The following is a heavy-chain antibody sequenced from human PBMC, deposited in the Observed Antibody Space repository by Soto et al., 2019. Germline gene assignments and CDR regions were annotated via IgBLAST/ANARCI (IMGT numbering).Heavy chain of an antibody. V-gene: IGHV5-51*01. CDR3: ARRTDGSYYYYGMDV. CDR1: GYSFTSYW. CDR2: IYPGDSDT. D-gene: IGHD1-26*01. Sequence: GESLKISCKGSGYSFTSYWIGWVRQMPGKGLEWMGIIYPGDSDTRYSPSFQGQVTISADKSISTAYLQWSSLKASDTAMYYCARRTDGSYYYYGMDVWGQGTTVTVSS. J-gene: IGHJ6*02.